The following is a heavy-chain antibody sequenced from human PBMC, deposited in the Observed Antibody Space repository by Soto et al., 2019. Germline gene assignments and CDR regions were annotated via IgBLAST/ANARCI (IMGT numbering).Heavy chain of an antibody. Sequence: SQTLPLTCALSGDRVASNSAACNWIRQSPSRGLEWLGRTYYRSKWYNDYAVSVKSRITINPDTSKNQFSLQLNSVTPEDTAVYYCARAVTMTTVVSDAFDIWGQGTMVTVSS. D-gene: IGHD4-17*01. J-gene: IGHJ3*02. V-gene: IGHV6-1*01. CDR1: GDRVASNSAA. CDR2: TYYRSKWYN. CDR3: ARAVTMTTVVSDAFDI.